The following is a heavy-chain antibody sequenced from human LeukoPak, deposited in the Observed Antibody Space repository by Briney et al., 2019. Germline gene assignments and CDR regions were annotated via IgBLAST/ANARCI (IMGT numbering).Heavy chain of an antibody. J-gene: IGHJ4*02. CDR2: IISIVGIT. CDR3: ARDLSSGVGSGHWDY. Sequence: WASVKVSCKASGGTFNSYAISWVRQAPGQGLEWMGRIISIVGITNYAQKFQGRVTITADKSTSTAYMELSSLRSEDTAVYYCARDLSSGVGSGHWDYWGQGTLVTVSS. V-gene: IGHV1-69*04. CDR1: GGTFNSYA. D-gene: IGHD3-22*01.